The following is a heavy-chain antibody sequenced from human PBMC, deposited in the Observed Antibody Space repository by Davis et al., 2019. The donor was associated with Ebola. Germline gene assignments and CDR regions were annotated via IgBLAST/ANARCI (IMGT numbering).Heavy chain of an antibody. CDR3: AKDLGIAAAGIWTLDYYYGMDV. V-gene: IGHV3-23*01. CDR1: GFTFSSYA. CDR2: ISGSGGST. J-gene: IGHJ6*02. D-gene: IGHD6-13*01. Sequence: GGSLRLSCAASGFTFSSYAMSWVRQAPGKGLEWVSAISGSGGSTYYADSVKGRFTISRDNSKNTLYLQMNSLRAEDTAVYYCAKDLGIAAAGIWTLDYYYGMDVWGQGTTVTVSS.